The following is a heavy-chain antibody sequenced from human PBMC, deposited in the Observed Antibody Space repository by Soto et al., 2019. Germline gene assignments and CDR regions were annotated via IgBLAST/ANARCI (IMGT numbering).Heavy chain of an antibody. J-gene: IGHJ4*02. V-gene: IGHV4-31*01. Sequence: QVQLQESGPGLVKPSQTLSLTCTVSGGSISSGGYYWSWIRQHPGKGLEWIGYIYYSGSTDYNPSLKSLVTTSVDTSKKQFSLKLSSVSAAYTAVYFCASYCSGGSCYLDYWGQGTLVTVSS. D-gene: IGHD2-15*01. CDR3: ASYCSGGSCYLDY. CDR2: IYYSGST. CDR1: GGSISSGGYY.